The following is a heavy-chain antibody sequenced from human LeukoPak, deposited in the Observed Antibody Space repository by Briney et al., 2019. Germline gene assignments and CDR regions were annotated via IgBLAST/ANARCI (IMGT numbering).Heavy chain of an antibody. CDR1: GFTFDDYG. J-gene: IGHJ4*02. CDR3: ARVAKYYYGSETYYFFEH. Sequence: GGSLRLSCAASGFTFDDYGMSWVRQAPGKGLEWVANIKQDGTEKYYVDSVKGRFTISRDNAKNSLNLQMNSLRVEDTAVYYCARVAKYYYGSETYYFFEHWGQGTPVTASS. CDR2: IKQDGTEK. V-gene: IGHV3-7*01. D-gene: IGHD3-10*01.